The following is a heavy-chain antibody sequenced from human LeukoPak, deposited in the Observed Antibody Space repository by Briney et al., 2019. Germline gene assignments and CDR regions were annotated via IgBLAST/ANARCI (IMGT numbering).Heavy chain of an antibody. CDR1: GFTFSSYG. Sequence: GGSLRLSCAASGFTFSSYGMHGVRQAPGKGLEWVAVIWYDGSNKYYADSVKGRFTISRDNSKNTLYLQMNSLRAEDTAVYYCARDTGYRATFDYWGQGTLVTVSS. J-gene: IGHJ4*02. CDR2: IWYDGSNK. CDR3: ARDTGYRATFDY. V-gene: IGHV3-33*01. D-gene: IGHD5-18*01.